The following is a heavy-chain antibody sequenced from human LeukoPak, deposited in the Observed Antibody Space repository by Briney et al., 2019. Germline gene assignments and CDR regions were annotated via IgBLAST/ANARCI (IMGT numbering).Heavy chain of an antibody. Sequence: SETLSLTCIVSGASISSYYWSWIRQPPGKGLEWIGYIYYSGSTNYNPSLKSRLTISVDTSKNQFSLKLSSVTAADAALYYCARHGPYTSGTYSFDYWGREPRSPSPQ. CDR1: GASISSYY. CDR2: IYYSGST. D-gene: IGHD3-10*01. CDR3: ARHGPYTSGTYSFDY. V-gene: IGHV4-59*08. J-gene: IGHJ4*02.